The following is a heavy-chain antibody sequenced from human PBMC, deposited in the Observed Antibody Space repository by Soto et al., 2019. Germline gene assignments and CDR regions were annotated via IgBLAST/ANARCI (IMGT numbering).Heavy chain of an antibody. D-gene: IGHD3-10*01. CDR3: ASTGVTGY. J-gene: IGHJ4*02. CDR1: GFTFSSDC. V-gene: IGHV3-74*01. CDR2: INSDGSST. Sequence: EVQLVDSGGGLVQPGGSLRLSCAVSGFTFSSDCMHCVRQAPGKGLGWVSRINSDGSSTSYADSVKGLFTIASENAKNTLYLQLNSRRAEDTAVYSCASTGVTGYWGQGTLVTVSS.